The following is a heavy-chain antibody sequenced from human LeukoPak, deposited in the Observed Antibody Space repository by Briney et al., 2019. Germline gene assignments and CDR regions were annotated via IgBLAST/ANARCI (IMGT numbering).Heavy chain of an antibody. Sequence: ASVNVSCKASGGTFSSYAISWVRQAPGQGLEWMGGIIPIFGTANYAQKFQGRVTITADESTSTAYMELSSLRSEDTAVYYCARDWGIAVEDYAFDIWGQGTMVTVSS. CDR1: GGTFSSYA. CDR2: IIPIFGTA. CDR3: ARDWGIAVEDYAFDI. D-gene: IGHD6-19*01. V-gene: IGHV1-69*13. J-gene: IGHJ3*02.